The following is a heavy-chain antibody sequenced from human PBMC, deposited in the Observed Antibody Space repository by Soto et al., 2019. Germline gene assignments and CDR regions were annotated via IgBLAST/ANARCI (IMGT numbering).Heavy chain of an antibody. CDR3: AREFMTTVTYFDY. J-gene: IGHJ4*02. D-gene: IGHD4-17*01. CDR2: ISGSGGST. Sequence: GSLRLSCAASGFTFSSYAMSWVRQAPGKGLEWVSAISGSGGSTYYADSVKGRFTISRDNSKSTLYLQMSSLKTEDTAMYYCAREFMTTVTYFDYWGQGTLVTVSS. V-gene: IGHV3-23*01. CDR1: GFTFSSYA.